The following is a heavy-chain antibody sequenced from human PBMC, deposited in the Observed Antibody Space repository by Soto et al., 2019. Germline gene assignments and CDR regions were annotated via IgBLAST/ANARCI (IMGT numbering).Heavy chain of an antibody. D-gene: IGHD2-2*01. CDR3: ARGPVGYKLLLPNYYYYGMDV. Sequence: PSETLSLTCTVSGGSISSYYWSWIRQPAGKGLEWIGRIYTSGSTNYNPSLKSRVTMSVDTSKNQFSLKLSSVTAADTAVYYCARGPVGYKLLLPNYYYYGMDVWGQGTRVTVSS. CDR1: GGSISSYY. CDR2: IYTSGST. J-gene: IGHJ6*02. V-gene: IGHV4-4*07.